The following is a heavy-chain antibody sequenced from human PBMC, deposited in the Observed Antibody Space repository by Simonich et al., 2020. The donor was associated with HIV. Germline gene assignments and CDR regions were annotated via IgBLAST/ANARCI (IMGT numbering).Heavy chain of an antibody. Sequence: QVQLQQWGAGLLKPSETLSLTCAVYGGSFSSYYWRWIRQPPGKGLEWIGEINQVGSTSYNPSLKSRLTISVDTSKNQFSLRLSSLTAADTAIYYCARHHELGMGWFDPWGQGTLVTVSS. CDR2: INQVGST. J-gene: IGHJ5*02. CDR1: GGSFSSYY. CDR3: ARHHELGMGWFDP. D-gene: IGHD7-27*01. V-gene: IGHV4-34*01.